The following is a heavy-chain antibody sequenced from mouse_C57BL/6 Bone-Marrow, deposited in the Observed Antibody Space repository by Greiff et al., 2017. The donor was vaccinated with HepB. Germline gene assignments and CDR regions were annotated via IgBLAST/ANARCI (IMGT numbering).Heavy chain of an antibody. CDR2: IWTGGGT. J-gene: IGHJ4*01. CDR1: GFSLTSYA. D-gene: IGHD1-1*02. CDR3: ARRKVGGGYYAMDY. V-gene: IGHV2-9-1*01. Sequence: QVQLQQSGPGLVAPSQSLSITCTVSGFSLTSYAISWVRQPPGKGLEWLGVIWTGGGTNYNSALKSRLSISKDNSKSQVFLKMNSLQTDDTARYYCARRKVGGGYYAMDYWGQGTSVTVSS.